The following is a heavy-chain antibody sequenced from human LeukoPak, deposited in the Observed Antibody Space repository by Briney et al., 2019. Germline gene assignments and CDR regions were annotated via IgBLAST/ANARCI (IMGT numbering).Heavy chain of an antibody. CDR3: AKRGGGNYFDY. CDR1: GFTFSSYA. Sequence: GGSLRLSCAASGFTFSSYAMSWVRQAPGQGLEWVSAISGSGGSTYYADSVKGRFTISRDNSKNTLYLQMNSLRAEDTAVFYCAKRGGGNYFDYWGQGTLVTVSS. V-gene: IGHV3-23*01. CDR2: ISGSGGST. D-gene: IGHD3-10*01. J-gene: IGHJ4*02.